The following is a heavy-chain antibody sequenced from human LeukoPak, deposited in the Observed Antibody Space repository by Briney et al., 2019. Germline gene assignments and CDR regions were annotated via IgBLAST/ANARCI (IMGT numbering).Heavy chain of an antibody. CDR1: GFTFSSYA. D-gene: IGHD4-17*01. CDR3: AKGGTLDYGVFDY. Sequence: GGSLRLSCAASGFTFSSYAMSWVRQAPGKGQEWASAISGSGGSTYYADSVKGRFTISRDNSKNTLYLQMNSLRAEDTAVYYCAKGGTLDYGVFDYWGQGTLVTVSS. J-gene: IGHJ4*02. CDR2: ISGSGGST. V-gene: IGHV3-23*01.